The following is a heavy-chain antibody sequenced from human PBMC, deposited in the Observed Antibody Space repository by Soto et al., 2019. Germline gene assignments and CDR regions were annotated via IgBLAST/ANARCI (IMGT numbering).Heavy chain of an antibody. D-gene: IGHD6-19*01. CDR1: GYTFTSYA. V-gene: IGHV1-8*01. Sequence: ASVKVSCKASGYTFTSYAINWVRQATGQGLEWMGWMNPNNGNTGYAQKFQGRVTMTRNTSISTAYMEMRSLSSEDTAEAYRERDGVSSGWQPFDYGAREPWSPSPQ. CDR2: MNPNNGNT. CDR3: ERDGVSSGWQPFDY. J-gene: IGHJ4*02.